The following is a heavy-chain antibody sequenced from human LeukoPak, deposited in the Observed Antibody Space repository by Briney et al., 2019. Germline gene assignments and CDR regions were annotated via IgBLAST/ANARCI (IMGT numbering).Heavy chain of an antibody. V-gene: IGHV3-30*02. D-gene: IGHD3-10*01. J-gene: IGHJ4*02. CDR2: IRYDGSNK. Sequence: GGSLRLPCAASGFTFSSYGMHWVRQAPGKGLEGVAFIRYDGSNKYYADSVKGRFTISRDNSKNTLYLQMNSLRAEDTAVYYCAKEVGTYYYGSGSYYDYWGQGTLVTVSS. CDR1: GFTFSSYG. CDR3: AKEVGTYYYGSGSYYDY.